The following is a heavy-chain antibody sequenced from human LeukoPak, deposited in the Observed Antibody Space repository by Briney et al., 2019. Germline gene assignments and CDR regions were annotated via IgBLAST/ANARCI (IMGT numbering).Heavy chain of an antibody. J-gene: IGHJ4*02. D-gene: IGHD5-18*01. CDR3: ARVTRSGYSYGYCDY. Sequence: GSSVKVSCKASRGTFSSYAISWMRQAPGQGLEWMGGIIPIFGTANYAQKFQGRVTITADESTSTAYMELSSLRSEDTAVYYCARVTRSGYSYGYCDYWGQGTLVTVSS. CDR1: RGTFSSYA. V-gene: IGHV1-69*01. CDR2: IIPIFGTA.